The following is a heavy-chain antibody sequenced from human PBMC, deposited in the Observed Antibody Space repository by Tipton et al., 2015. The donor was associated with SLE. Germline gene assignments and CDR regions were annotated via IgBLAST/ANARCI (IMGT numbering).Heavy chain of an antibody. Sequence: TLSLTCTVSGGSISTTSHYWAWIRQPPGKGLECLGTIYHSGSTYYNPSLESRVTMSVDTSKSQFSLKLSSVTAADTAVYYCARATNAEGVFDYWGQGTLVAVSS. CDR1: GGSISTTSHY. V-gene: IGHV4-39*07. CDR2: IYHSGST. J-gene: IGHJ4*02. CDR3: ARATNAEGVFDY. D-gene: IGHD2-2*01.